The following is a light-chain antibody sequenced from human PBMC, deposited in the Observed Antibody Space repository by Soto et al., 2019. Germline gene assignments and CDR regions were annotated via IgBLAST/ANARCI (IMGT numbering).Light chain of an antibody. Sequence: EIVLTQSPATLSLSPGERATLSCRASPSVTNYLPWYQQKPGQPPRLLIYGAAKRATGIPARFSGSVSGTEFTLTIDTLQSEDFAIYFCQEYNNWPESFGGGTKVDI. CDR1: PSVTNY. CDR2: GAA. CDR3: QEYNNWPES. V-gene: IGKV3-15*01. J-gene: IGKJ4*01.